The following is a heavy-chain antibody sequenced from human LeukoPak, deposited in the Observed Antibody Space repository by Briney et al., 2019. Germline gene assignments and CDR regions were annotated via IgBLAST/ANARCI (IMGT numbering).Heavy chain of an antibody. Sequence: GGSMRLSCAASGFTFSSYGMHWVRQAPGKGLEWVAVIWYDGSNKYYADSVKGRFTISRDNSKNTLYLQMNSLRAEDTAVYYCARDRGYYYTTCFDYWGQGTLVTVSS. V-gene: IGHV3-33*01. CDR2: IWYDGSNK. CDR1: GFTFSSYG. CDR3: ARDRGYYYTTCFDY. D-gene: IGHD3-10*01. J-gene: IGHJ4*02.